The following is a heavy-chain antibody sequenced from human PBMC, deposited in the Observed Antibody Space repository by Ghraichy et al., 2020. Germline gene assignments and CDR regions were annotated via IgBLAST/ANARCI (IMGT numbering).Heavy chain of an antibody. J-gene: IGHJ4*02. CDR2: LDSGGSA. Sequence: GGSLRLSCAVSGFTVSSNYMSWVRQAPGKGLEWISVLDSGGSANYADSVKGRFTISTHNSKNTVYLQMNSLRPEDTAVYYCARGDGMTTLFDYWGQGTLVTVSS. V-gene: IGHV3-53*04. CDR3: ARGDGMTTLFDY. CDR1: GFTVSSNY. D-gene: IGHD4-11*01.